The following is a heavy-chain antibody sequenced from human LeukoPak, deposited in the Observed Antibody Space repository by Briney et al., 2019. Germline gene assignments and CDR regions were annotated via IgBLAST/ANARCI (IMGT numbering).Heavy chain of an antibody. J-gene: IGHJ4*02. CDR1: GFTFSYFT. Sequence: GGPLTLSCTASGFTFSYFTMHWVRQAPGKGLEWVSSISNGGDYKRYAGSVRGRLTISRDNAKNSLYLQMNRLRAEDTAVYYCARPRGCGSSRCNNFDYWGQGTLVTVSS. D-gene: IGHD2-2*01. V-gene: IGHV3-21*01. CDR2: ISNGGDYK. CDR3: ARPRGCGSSRCNNFDY.